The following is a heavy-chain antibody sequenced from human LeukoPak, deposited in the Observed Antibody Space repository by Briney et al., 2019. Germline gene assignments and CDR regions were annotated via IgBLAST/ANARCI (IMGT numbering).Heavy chain of an antibody. CDR3: ARDHEQVVQLDAFDI. Sequence: GGSLRLSCAASGFTFSSYSMNWVRQAPGKGLEWVSSISSSGTYIYYADSVKGRFTISRDDAKNSLYLQMNSLRAEDTAVYYCARDHEQVVQLDAFDIWGQGTMATVSS. D-gene: IGHD1-1*01. CDR1: GFTFSSYS. V-gene: IGHV3-21*01. J-gene: IGHJ3*02. CDR2: ISSSGTYI.